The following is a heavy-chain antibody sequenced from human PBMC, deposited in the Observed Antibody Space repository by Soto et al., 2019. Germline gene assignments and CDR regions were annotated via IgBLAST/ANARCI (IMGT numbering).Heavy chain of an antibody. CDR1: KYTFISYH. Sequence: ASVKVSCKASKYTFISYHIHWVRQAPGQGLEWLGIINPSGAYTSYAQKFQGRVTMTRDTSTSTVYMELSSLRFEDAAMYYCARDISLSMVRGVISHWGQGTLVTVSS. CDR3: ARDISLSMVRGVISH. V-gene: IGHV1-46*01. CDR2: INPSGAYT. D-gene: IGHD3-10*01. J-gene: IGHJ4*02.